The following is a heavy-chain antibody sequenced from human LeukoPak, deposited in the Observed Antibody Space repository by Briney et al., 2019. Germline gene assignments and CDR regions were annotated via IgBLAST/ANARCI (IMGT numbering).Heavy chain of an antibody. J-gene: IGHJ6*02. CDR2: IYYSEST. V-gene: IGHV4-59*01. CDR3: ARAVDYGMDV. Sequence: SETLSLTCTVSGGSISSYYWSWIRQPPGKGLEWIGYIYYSESTNYNPSLKSRVTISVDTSKNQFSLKLSSVTAADTAVYYCARAVDYGMDVWGQGTTVTVSS. CDR1: GGSISSYY.